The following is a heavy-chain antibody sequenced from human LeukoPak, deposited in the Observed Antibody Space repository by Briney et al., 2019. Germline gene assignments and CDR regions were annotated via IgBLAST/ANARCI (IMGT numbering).Heavy chain of an antibody. CDR1: GFSFSRSA. Sequence: GGSLRLSCAASGFSFSRSAMSWVRRAPGKGLEWVSVISDSGTNTYYADSVKGRFTISRDSSKNTLFLQMNSLRTEDTAVYYCVKYYRGPVHYYFDYWGQGNLVTVSS. D-gene: IGHD3-16*02. CDR3: VKYYRGPVHYYFDY. J-gene: IGHJ4*02. V-gene: IGHV3-23*01. CDR2: ISDSGTNT.